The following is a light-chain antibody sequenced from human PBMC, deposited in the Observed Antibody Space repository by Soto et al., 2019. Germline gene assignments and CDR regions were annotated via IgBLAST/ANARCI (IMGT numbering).Light chain of an antibody. CDR2: KAS. CDR1: QSIISW. CDR3: QQYNSYSLT. V-gene: IGKV1-5*03. Sequence: DIQMTQYPSTLSASVGDRDTITSRASQSIISWLAWYQQKPGKAPKLLIYKASSLQSGVPSRFSGSGSGTEFTLTISRLQPDDFAAYYCQQYNSYSLTFGGGTKGEMK. J-gene: IGKJ4*01.